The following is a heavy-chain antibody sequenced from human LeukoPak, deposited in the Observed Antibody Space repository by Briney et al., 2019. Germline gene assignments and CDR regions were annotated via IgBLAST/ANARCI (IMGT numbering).Heavy chain of an antibody. V-gene: IGHV3-30*02. CDR3: AKDEESYYGSGSHNYFDY. CDR2: IRYDGSNK. CDR1: GFTFSSYG. J-gene: IGHJ4*02. D-gene: IGHD3-10*01. Sequence: GGSLRLSCAASGFTFSSYGMHWVRQAPGKGLEWVAFIRYDGSNKYYADSVKGRFTISRDNSKNTLYPQMNSLRAEDTAVYYCAKDEESYYGSGSHNYFDYWGQGTLVTVSP.